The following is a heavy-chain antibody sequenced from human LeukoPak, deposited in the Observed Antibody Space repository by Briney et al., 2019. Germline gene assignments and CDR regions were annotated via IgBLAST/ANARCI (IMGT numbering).Heavy chain of an antibody. V-gene: IGHV4-59*01. J-gene: IGHJ3*02. CDR1: GGSISTYY. Sequence: SETLSLTCTVSGGSISTYYWSWIRQPPGKGLEWIAYIDYSASTNYNPSLKNRVTISVDTSKNQFSLKLSSVTAADTAVYYCARDSRRELLHAFDIWGQGTMVTVSS. CDR2: IDYSAST. CDR3: ARDSRRELLHAFDI. D-gene: IGHD1-26*01.